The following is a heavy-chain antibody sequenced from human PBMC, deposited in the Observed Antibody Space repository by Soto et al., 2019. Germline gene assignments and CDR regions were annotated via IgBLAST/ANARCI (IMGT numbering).Heavy chain of an antibody. V-gene: IGHV4-59*01. J-gene: IGHJ4*02. CDR1: GGSISYYY. D-gene: IGHD5-12*01. Sequence: SETLSLTCTVSGGSISYYYWGWIRQPPGKGLEWIGSIYYSGNTHYNPSLKSRVAISVDTSMNQFSLNLDSVTAVDSAVYYCVRGGYVHAFDYWGQGALVTVSS. CDR2: IYYSGNT. CDR3: VRGGYVHAFDY.